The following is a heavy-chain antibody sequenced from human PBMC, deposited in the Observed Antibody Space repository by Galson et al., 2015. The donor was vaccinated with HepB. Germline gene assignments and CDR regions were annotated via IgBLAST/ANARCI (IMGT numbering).Heavy chain of an antibody. CDR1: GYTFTSYA. J-gene: IGHJ4*02. CDR2: INAGNGNT. D-gene: IGHD4-11*01. V-gene: IGHV1-3*01. CDR3: ARRRWYSNYYFDY. Sequence: SVKVSCKASGYTFTSYAMHWVRQAPGQRLEWMGWINAGNGNTKYSQKFQGRVTITRDTSASTAYMELSSLRSEDTAVYYCARRRWYSNYYFDYWGQGTLVTVSS.